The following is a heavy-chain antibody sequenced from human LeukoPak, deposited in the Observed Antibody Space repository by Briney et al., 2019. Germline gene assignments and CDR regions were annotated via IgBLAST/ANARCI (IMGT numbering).Heavy chain of an antibody. D-gene: IGHD3-10*01. CDR1: GFTFSSYS. CDR2: ISSSSGII. Sequence: GGSLRLSCAASGFTFSSYSMNWVRQAPGKGLEWVSYISSSSGIIFYADSVKGQFTISRDNAKNSLYLQMDSLRDEDTAVYYCARDDGKFGSGYYWGQGILVTVSS. CDR3: ARDDGKFGSGYY. V-gene: IGHV3-48*02. J-gene: IGHJ4*02.